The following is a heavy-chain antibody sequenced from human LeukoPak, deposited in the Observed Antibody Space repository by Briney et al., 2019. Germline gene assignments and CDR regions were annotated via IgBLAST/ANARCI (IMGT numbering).Heavy chain of an antibody. Sequence: PGGSLGLPCAASGFTFTTYEMHWVRQAPGKGLEWLSYISTRGTTLYYADSVKGRFTISRDIATNTLYLQMNSLRAEDTAVYYCAREGSTLGSYGSGSPYNFDYWGQGTLVTVSS. CDR1: GFTFTTYE. D-gene: IGHD3-10*01. CDR3: AREGSTLGSYGSGSPYNFDY. J-gene: IGHJ4*02. CDR2: ISTRGTTL. V-gene: IGHV3-48*03.